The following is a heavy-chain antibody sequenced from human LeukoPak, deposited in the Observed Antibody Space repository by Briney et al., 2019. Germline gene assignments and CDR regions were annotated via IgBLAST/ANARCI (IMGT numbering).Heavy chain of an antibody. CDR1: GGSISSSSYY. V-gene: IGHV4-39*02. CDR3: AREYAGSYSNWFDP. CDR2: IYYSGST. D-gene: IGHD3-10*01. Sequence: SETLSLTCTVSGGSISSSSYYWGWIRQPPGKGLEWIGSIYYSGSTYYNPSLKSRVTISVDTSKNQFSLKLSSVTAADTAVYYCAREYAGSYSNWFDPWGQGTLVTVSS. J-gene: IGHJ5*02.